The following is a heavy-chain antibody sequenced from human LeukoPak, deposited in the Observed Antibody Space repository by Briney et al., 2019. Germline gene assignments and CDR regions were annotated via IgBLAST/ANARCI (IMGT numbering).Heavy chain of an antibody. J-gene: IGHJ6*03. Sequence: PSETLSLTCAVYGGSFSGYYWSWIRQPPGKGLEWIGEINHSGSTNYNPSLKSRVTISVDTSKNQFSLKLSSASAADTAVYYCARFRKTYYYYYYMDVWGKGTTVTVSS. V-gene: IGHV4-34*01. CDR1: GGSFSGYY. CDR2: INHSGST. CDR3: ARFRKTYYYYYYMDV.